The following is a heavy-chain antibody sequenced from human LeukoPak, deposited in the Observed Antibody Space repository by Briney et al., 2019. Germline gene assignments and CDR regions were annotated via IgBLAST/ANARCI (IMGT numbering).Heavy chain of an antibody. CDR2: ISSSSTYI. D-gene: IGHD2/OR15-2a*01. V-gene: IGHV3-21*01. CDR3: ATEDVTGSIAS. Sequence: GGSLRLSCAASGFTFSSYRMNWVRQAPGKGLEWVSFISSSSTYIYYADPLKGRFTISRDNAKNSLFLQMNSLRAEDTDVYYCATEDVTGSIASWGQGPLVTVSS. J-gene: IGHJ4*02. CDR1: GFTFSSYR.